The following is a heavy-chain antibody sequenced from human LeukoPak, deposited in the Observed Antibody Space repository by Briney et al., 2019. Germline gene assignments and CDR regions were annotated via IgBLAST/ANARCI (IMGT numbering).Heavy chain of an antibody. CDR1: GFTFSSYW. CDR3: ARATTGYYVGNFDY. CDR2: IKQDGSEK. V-gene: IGHV3-7*04. D-gene: IGHD3-9*01. J-gene: IGHJ4*02. Sequence: GGSLRLSCAASGFTFSSYWMSWVRQAPGKGLEWVANIKQDGSEKFFVDSVKGRFTISRDNAKNSLYLEMNSLRDEDTAVYYCARATTGYYVGNFDYWGQGTLVTVSS.